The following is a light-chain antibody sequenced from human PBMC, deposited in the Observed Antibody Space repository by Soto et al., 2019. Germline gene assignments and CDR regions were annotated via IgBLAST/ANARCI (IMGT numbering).Light chain of an antibody. V-gene: IGLV3-21*04. CDR2: YDS. CDR1: NIGSKS. Sequence: SYELTQPPSVSVAPGKTARTTCGGNNIGSKSVHWYQQKPGQAPVLVIYYDSDRPSGIPERFSGSNSGNTATLTISRVEAWDEADYYCQVWDSSSDHPVFGGGNKLTVL. J-gene: IGLJ2*01. CDR3: QVWDSSSDHPV.